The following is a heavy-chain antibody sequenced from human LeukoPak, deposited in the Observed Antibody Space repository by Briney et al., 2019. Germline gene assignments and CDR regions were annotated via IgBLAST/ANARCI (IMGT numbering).Heavy chain of an antibody. CDR3: ARGSEYSGYEEHFDY. D-gene: IGHD5-12*01. J-gene: IGHJ4*02. V-gene: IGHV3-21*01. CDR1: GFTFSSYS. CDR2: ISSSSSYI. Sequence: GGSLRLSCAASGFTFSSYSMNWVRQAPGKGLEWVSSISSSSSYIYYADSVKGRFTISRDNAKNSLYLQMNSLRAEDTAVYYCARGSEYSGYEEHFDYWGQGTLVTVSS.